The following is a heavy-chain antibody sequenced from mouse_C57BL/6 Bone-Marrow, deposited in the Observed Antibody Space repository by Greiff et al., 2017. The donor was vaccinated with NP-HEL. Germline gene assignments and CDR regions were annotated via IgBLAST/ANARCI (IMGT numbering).Heavy chain of an antibody. Sequence: QVHVKQSGAELARPGASVKLSCKASGYTFTSYGISWVKQRTGQGLEWIGDIYPGSGSTNYNEKFKSKATLTVDTSSSTAYMQLSSLTSEDSAVYYCARPYYGSSPFDYWGQGTTLTVSS. CDR3: ARPYYGSSPFDY. J-gene: IGHJ2*01. CDR2: IYPGSGST. CDR1: GYTFTSYG. D-gene: IGHD1-1*01. V-gene: IGHV1-81*01.